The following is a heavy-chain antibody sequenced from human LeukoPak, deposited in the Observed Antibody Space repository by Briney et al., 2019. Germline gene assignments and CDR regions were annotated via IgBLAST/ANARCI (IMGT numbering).Heavy chain of an antibody. CDR2: ISGSGGST. V-gene: IGHV3-23*01. CDR3: ATKGGNLGYCSSTSCPLLGY. Sequence: PGGSLRLSCAASGFTFSSYAMSWVRQAPGKGLERVSAISGSGGSTYYADSVKGRFTISRDNSKNTLYLQMNSLRAEDTAVYYCATKGGNLGYCSSTSCPLLGYWGQGTLVTVSS. CDR1: GFTFSSYA. D-gene: IGHD2-2*01. J-gene: IGHJ4*02.